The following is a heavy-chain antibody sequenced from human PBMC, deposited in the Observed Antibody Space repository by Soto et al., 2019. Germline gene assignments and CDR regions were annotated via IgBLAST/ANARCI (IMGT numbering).Heavy chain of an antibody. Sequence: EVQLLESGGGLVQPGGSLRLSCAASGFTFSSYAMSWVRQAPGKGLEWVSAISGSGGSTYYADSVKGRFTISRDNSKNTLYLQMNSLRAEDTAVYYCAKDCPSGSCPLSYYSGMDVWGQGTTVTVSS. CDR2: ISGSGGST. V-gene: IGHV3-23*01. J-gene: IGHJ6*02. D-gene: IGHD2-15*01. CDR3: AKDCPSGSCPLSYYSGMDV. CDR1: GFTFSSYA.